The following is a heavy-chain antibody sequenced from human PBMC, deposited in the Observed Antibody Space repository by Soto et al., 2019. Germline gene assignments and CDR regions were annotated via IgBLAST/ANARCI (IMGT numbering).Heavy chain of an antibody. CDR3: ARELASGY. D-gene: IGHD6-19*01. Sequence: GGLGPSCAAPWFTFRGSWIHWVRQAPGKGLVWVSQINSDGYRTDYADSVKGRFTISRDNAKNTLYLQMNSLRAEDTAVYYCARELASGYWGQGTLVTVSS. CDR2: INSDGYRT. J-gene: IGHJ4*02. V-gene: IGHV3-74*01. CDR1: WFTFRGSW.